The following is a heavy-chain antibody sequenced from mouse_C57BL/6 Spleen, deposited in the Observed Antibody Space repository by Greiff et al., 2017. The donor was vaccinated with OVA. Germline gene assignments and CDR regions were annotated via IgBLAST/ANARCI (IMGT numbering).Heavy chain of an antibody. CDR3: ARSRYYGSRDWYFDV. V-gene: IGHV1-53*01. D-gene: IGHD1-1*01. Sequence: VKLKQPGTELVKPGASVKLSCKASGYPFPAYWLPWVKQGPGQGLEWIGNFIPANGGPTYNEKFKSKATLTVDKASSTAYMQLSSLTSEDSAVYYCARSRYYGSRDWYFDVWGTGTTVTVSS. CDR2: FIPANGGP. J-gene: IGHJ1*03. CDR1: GYPFPAYW.